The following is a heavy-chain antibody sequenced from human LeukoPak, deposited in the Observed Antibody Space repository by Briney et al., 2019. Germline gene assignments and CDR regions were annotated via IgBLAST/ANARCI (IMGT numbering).Heavy chain of an antibody. D-gene: IGHD3-10*01. CDR2: IYYSGST. Sequence: KPSETLSLTCTVSGGSNSSYYWSWIRQPPGKGLEWIGYIYYSGSTNYNPSLKSRVTISVDTSKNQFSLKLSSVTAADTAVYYCARNYGSGKGFDPWGQGTLVTVSS. V-gene: IGHV4-59*08. CDR1: GGSNSSYY. CDR3: ARNYGSGKGFDP. J-gene: IGHJ5*02.